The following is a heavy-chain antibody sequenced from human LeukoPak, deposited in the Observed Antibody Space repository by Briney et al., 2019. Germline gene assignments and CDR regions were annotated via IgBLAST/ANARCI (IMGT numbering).Heavy chain of an antibody. D-gene: IGHD3/OR15-3a*01. V-gene: IGHV4-31*03. Sequence: SQTLSLTCTVSGDSMTRGGYYWSWVRQHPGKGLEWVGFIYHSGTTFYNPSLESRATISVDTSQNQFSLKLTSVTAADPAGXYXXXXXDXRNYFDYWGQGTLVTVSS. CDR2: IYHSGTT. J-gene: IGHJ4*02. CDR3: XXXXDXRNYFDY. CDR1: GDSMTRGGYY.